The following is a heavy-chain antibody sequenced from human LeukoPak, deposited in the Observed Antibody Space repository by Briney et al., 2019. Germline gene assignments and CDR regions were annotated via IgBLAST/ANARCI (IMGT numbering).Heavy chain of an antibody. Sequence: GASVKVSCKASGGTFSSYAISWVRQAPGQGLEWMGGIIPIFGTANYAQKLQGRVTMTTDTSTSTAYMELRSLRSDDTAVYYCARDNKPWCSGGSCPGDVWGKGTTVTVSS. CDR2: IIPIFGTA. CDR1: GGTFSSYA. CDR3: ARDNKPWCSGGSCPGDV. D-gene: IGHD2-15*01. V-gene: IGHV1-69*05. J-gene: IGHJ6*04.